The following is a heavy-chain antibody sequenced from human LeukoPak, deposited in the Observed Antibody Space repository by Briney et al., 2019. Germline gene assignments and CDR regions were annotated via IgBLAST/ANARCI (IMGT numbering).Heavy chain of an antibody. V-gene: IGHV5-51*01. D-gene: IGHD1-7*01. Sequence: GQSLKISCKGSGYSFTNYWIGWVRQMPGKGLEGVGFIYPGDSDTRYSPSFQGQVTISADKSITTAYLQWSSLKASDTAIYYCARPGNTGTDYFQFWGQGTLVTVSS. CDR3: ARPGNTGTDYFQF. CDR2: IYPGDSDT. CDR1: GYSFTNYW. J-gene: IGHJ4*02.